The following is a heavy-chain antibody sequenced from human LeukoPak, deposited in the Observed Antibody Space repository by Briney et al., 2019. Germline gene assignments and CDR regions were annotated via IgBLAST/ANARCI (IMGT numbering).Heavy chain of an antibody. CDR2: INPSGGST. J-gene: IGHJ6*02. CDR1: GYTFTSYY. D-gene: IGHD3-3*01. V-gene: IGHV1-46*01. CDR3: ARDEGHYDFGSASRDYYYRMDV. Sequence: ASVTVSCKASGYTFTSYYMHWVRQAPGQGLEWMGIINPSGGSTSYAQKFQGRVTMTTDTSTSTAYMELRSLRSDDTAVYYCARDEGHYDFGSASRDYYYRMDVWGQGTTVTVSS.